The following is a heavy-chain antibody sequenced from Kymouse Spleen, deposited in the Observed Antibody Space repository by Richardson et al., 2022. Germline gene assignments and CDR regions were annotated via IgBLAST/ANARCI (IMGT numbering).Heavy chain of an antibody. CDR3: ARGMTTVTFDAFDI. D-gene: IGHD4-17*01. Sequence: QVQLQQWGAGLLKPSETLSLTCAVYGGSFSGYYWSWIRQPPGKGLEWIGEINHSGSTNYNPSLKSRVTISVDTSKNQFSLKLSSVTAADTAVYYCARGMTTVTFDAFDIWGQGTMVTVSS. V-gene: IGHV4-34*01. J-gene: IGHJ3*02. CDR1: GGSFSGYY. CDR2: INHSGST.